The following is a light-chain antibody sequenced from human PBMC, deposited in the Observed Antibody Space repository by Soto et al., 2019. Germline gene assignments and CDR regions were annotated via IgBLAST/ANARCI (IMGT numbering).Light chain of an antibody. J-gene: IGLJ2*01. CDR2: DVI. CDR1: RSDVGGYDY. CDR3: CSYAGSYNVV. V-gene: IGLV2-11*01. Sequence: QSVLTQPRSVSGSPGQSVTISCTGTRSDVGGYDYVSWYQQYPGKAPKLMIYDVIKRPSGVPDRFSGSKSGNTASLTISGLQAEDEADYYCCSYAGSYNVVFGGETKLTVL.